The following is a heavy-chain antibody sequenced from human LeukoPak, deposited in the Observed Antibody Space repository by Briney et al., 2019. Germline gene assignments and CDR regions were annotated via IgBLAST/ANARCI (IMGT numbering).Heavy chain of an antibody. D-gene: IGHD5/OR15-5a*01. CDR2: IYTSGST. CDR3: ARGVWHGPRSYFDY. V-gene: IGHV4-4*07. Sequence: SETLSLXRTVSGGSISSYYWSWIRQPAGKGLEWIGRIYTSGSTNYNPSLKSRVTMSVDTSKNQFSLKLSSVTAADTAVYYCARGVWHGPRSYFDYWGQGTLVTVSS. CDR1: GGSISSYY. J-gene: IGHJ4*02.